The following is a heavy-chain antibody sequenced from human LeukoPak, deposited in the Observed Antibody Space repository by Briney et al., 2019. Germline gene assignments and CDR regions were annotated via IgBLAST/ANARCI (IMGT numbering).Heavy chain of an antibody. Sequence: PSETLSLTCTVSGGSISSYYWSWIRQPPGKGLEWIGYIYYSGSTNYNPSLKSRVTISVDTSKNQFSLKLSSVTAADTAVYYCARLPLRYYFDYWGQGTLVTVSS. CDR1: GGSISSYY. V-gene: IGHV4-59*01. CDR2: IYYSGST. CDR3: ARLPLRYYFDY. J-gene: IGHJ4*02.